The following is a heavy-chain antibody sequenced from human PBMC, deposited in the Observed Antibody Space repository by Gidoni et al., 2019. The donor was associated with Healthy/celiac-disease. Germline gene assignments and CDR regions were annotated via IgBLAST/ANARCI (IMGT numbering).Heavy chain of an antibody. CDR2: IYYSGST. V-gene: IGHV4-39*01. CDR3: ATLNRGSHWGFDAFDI. Sequence: QLQLQESGPGLVKPSETLSLTCTVSGGSISSSSYYWGWIRQPPGKGLEWIGSIYYSGSTYYNPSLKSRVTISVDTSKNQFSLKLSSVTAADTAVYYCATLNRGSHWGFDAFDIWGQGTMVTVSS. CDR1: GGSISSSSYY. J-gene: IGHJ3*02. D-gene: IGHD1-26*01.